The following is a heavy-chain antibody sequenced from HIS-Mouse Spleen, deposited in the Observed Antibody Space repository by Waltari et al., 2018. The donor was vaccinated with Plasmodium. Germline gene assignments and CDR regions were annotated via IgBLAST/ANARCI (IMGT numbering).Heavy chain of an antibody. V-gene: IGHV4-34*01. CDR3: ASKPGIAAAGPDY. CDR2: INHRGST. D-gene: IGHD6-13*01. Sequence: QVQLQQWGAGLLKPSETLSLTCAVYGGSFSGYYWSWIPQPPGKGVEWIGEINHRGSTNYNPSLKSRVTISVDTSKNQFSLKLSSVTAADTAVYYCASKPGIAAAGPDYWGQGTLVTVSS. J-gene: IGHJ4*02. CDR1: GGSFSGYY.